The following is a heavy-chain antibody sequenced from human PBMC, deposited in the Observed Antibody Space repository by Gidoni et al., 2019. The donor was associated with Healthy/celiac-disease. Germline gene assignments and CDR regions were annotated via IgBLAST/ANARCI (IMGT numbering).Heavy chain of an antibody. CDR1: GFTFSSYD. D-gene: IGHD2-15*01. V-gene: IGHV3-13*01. CDR3: ARKGIGCSGGSCYYYLDY. CDR2: IGTAGNT. J-gene: IGHJ4*02. Sequence: EVQLVESGGGLVQPGGSLRLSCAASGFTFSSYDMHWVRQATGKGLEWVSAIGTAGNTYYPGSVKGRFTISRENAKNSLYLQMNSLRAGDTAVYYCARKGIGCSGGSCYYYLDYWGQGTLVTVSS.